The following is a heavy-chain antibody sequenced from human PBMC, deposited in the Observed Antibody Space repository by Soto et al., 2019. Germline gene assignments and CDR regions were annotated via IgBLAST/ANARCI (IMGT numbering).Heavy chain of an antibody. CDR2: MYHSGST. D-gene: IGHD3-9*01. CDR3: ARAYYDILTGFREYYYYGMDV. CDR1: GGSISSGGYS. V-gene: IGHV4-30-2*01. J-gene: IGHJ6*02. Sequence: SETLSLTCAVSGGSISSGGYSWSWIRQPPGKGLEWIGYMYHSGSTYYNPSLKSRVTISIDRSKNQFSLKLSSVTAADTAVYYCARAYYDILTGFREYYYYGMDVWGQGTTVTVSS.